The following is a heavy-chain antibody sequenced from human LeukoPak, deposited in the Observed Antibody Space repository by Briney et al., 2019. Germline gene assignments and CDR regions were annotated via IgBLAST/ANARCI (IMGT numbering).Heavy chain of an antibody. J-gene: IGHJ4*02. Sequence: SETLSLTCTVSGYSISSSYYWGWIRQPPGKGLEWIGNILYSGNTYYSPSLKSRVTISVDTSKNQFSLKLSSVTAADTAIYYCARHYNFWSGYYESDYWGQGTLVTVSS. V-gene: IGHV4-39*01. CDR2: ILYSGNT. D-gene: IGHD3-3*01. CDR1: GYSISSSYY. CDR3: ARHYNFWSGYYESDY.